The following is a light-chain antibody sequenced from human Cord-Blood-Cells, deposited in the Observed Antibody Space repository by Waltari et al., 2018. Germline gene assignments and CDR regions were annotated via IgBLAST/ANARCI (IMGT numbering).Light chain of an antibody. Sequence: IQLTQSPSSLSASVGDSVTIPCRASHGLSSYLAWYQQKPGKAPKLLIYAASTLQSGVPSRFIGSGSWTDCTLPISSLQPEDFATYYCQQLNSYPCTFGPGTKVDIK. CDR3: QQLNSYPCT. V-gene: IGKV1-9*01. CDR1: HGLSSY. J-gene: IGKJ3*01. CDR2: AAS.